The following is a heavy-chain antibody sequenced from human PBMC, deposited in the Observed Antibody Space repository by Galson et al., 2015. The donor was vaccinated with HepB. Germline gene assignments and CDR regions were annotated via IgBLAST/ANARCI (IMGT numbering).Heavy chain of an antibody. Sequence: SLRLSCAASGFTFSSYAMHWVRQAPGKGLEYVSAISSNGGSTYYADSVKGRFTISRDNSKNTLYLQMSSLRAEDTAVYYCARGYSGYDDAFDIWGQGTMVTVSS. V-gene: IGHV3-64D*06. D-gene: IGHD5-12*01. CDR1: GFTFSSYA. CDR3: ARGYSGYDDAFDI. J-gene: IGHJ3*02. CDR2: ISSNGGST.